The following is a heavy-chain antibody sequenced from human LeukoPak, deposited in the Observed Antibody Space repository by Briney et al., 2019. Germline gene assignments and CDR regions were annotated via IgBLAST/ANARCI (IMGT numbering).Heavy chain of an antibody. V-gene: IGHV1-69*04. D-gene: IGHD2-15*01. Sequence: SVKVSCKASGGTFSSYAISWVRQAPGQGLEWMGRIIPIFGIANYAQKFQGRVTITADKSTSTAYMELSSLRSQDTAVYYCASSDLGYCSGGSCQTFDYWGQGTLVTVSS. CDR3: ASSDLGYCSGGSCQTFDY. CDR2: IIPIFGIA. J-gene: IGHJ4*02. CDR1: GGTFSSYA.